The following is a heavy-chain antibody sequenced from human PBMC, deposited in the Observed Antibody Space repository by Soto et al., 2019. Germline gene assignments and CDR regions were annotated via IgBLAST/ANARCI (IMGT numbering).Heavy chain of an antibody. V-gene: IGHV3-11*06. Sequence: QVQLVESGGGLVKPGGSLRLSCAASGFTFSDYYMSWIRQAPGKGLEWVSYITSSSSYTNYADSVKGRFTISRYNAKNSLFLQMNSLRAEDTAVYYCARGGAAAKDLDYWGQGTLVTVSS. D-gene: IGHD6-13*01. CDR2: ITSSSSYT. CDR3: ARGGAAAKDLDY. CDR1: GFTFSDYY. J-gene: IGHJ4*02.